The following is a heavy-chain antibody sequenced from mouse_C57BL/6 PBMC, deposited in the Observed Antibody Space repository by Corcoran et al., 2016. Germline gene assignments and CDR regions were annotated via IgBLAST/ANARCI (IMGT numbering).Heavy chain of an antibody. CDR2: INPNNGGT. Sequence: EVQLQQSGPELVKPGASVKIPCKASGYTFTDYNMDGVKQSHGKSLEWIGDINPNNGGTIYNQKFKGKATLTVDKSSSTAYMELRSLTSEDTAVYYCARLSTMVSAWFAYWGQGTLVTVSA. V-gene: IGHV1-18*01. CDR3: ARLSTMVSAWFAY. CDR1: GYTFTDYN. J-gene: IGHJ3*01. D-gene: IGHD2-1*01.